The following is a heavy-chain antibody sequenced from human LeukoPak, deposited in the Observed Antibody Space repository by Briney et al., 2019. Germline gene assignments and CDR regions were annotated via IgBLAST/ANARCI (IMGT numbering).Heavy chain of an antibody. CDR1: GFSFSNYA. CDR3: AKAGGGSYFPY. D-gene: IGHD1-26*01. CDR2: TSGSGGNT. Sequence: GGSLRLSCAASGFSFSNYAMSWVRQAPGQGLEWVSATSGSGGNTYYADSVKGRFTISRDNSKNTLYLQMNSLRAADTAVYYCAKAGGGSYFPYWGQGTLVTVSS. J-gene: IGHJ4*02. V-gene: IGHV3-23*01.